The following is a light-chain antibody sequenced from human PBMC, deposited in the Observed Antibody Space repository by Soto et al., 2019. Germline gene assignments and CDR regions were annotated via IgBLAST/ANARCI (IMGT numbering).Light chain of an antibody. V-gene: IGKV3-20*01. CDR2: GAS. CDR3: QQYGSSVSYT. CDR1: QTVNSNY. Sequence: VLTQSPGTLSLSPGERATLSCRASQTVNSNYLAWYQQKPGQAPRLLIYGASSRATGIPDRFSGSGSGTDFTLTISRLEPEDFAVYYCQQYGSSVSYTFGQGTTLEIK. J-gene: IGKJ2*01.